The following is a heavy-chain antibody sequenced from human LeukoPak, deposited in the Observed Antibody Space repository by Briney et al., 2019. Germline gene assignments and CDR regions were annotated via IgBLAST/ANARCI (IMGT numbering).Heavy chain of an antibody. D-gene: IGHD6-13*01. CDR2: VDSSGNT. J-gene: IGHJ5*02. Sequence: KPAETLSLTCSVSVVSMNGYYWSWLRQSAGNRLEWIGHVDSSGNTNYNPSLESRVTISVDTSKNQFSLKLSSVTAADTAVYYCASYLALAGIAAAGTNWFDPWGQGTLVTVSS. CDR3: ASYLALAGIAAAGTNWFDP. V-gene: IGHV4-4*07. CDR1: VVSMNGYY.